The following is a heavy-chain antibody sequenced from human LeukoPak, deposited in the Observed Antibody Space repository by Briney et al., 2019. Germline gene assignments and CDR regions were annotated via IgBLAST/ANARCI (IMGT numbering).Heavy chain of an antibody. Sequence: SETLSLTCTASGGSISSYYWSWIRQPPGKGLEWIGYIYYSGSTNYNPSLKSRVTISVDTSKNQFSLKLSSVTAADTAVYYCARGGWFGEPNDAFDIWGQGTMVTVSS. V-gene: IGHV4-59*01. CDR2: IYYSGST. CDR1: GGSISSYY. D-gene: IGHD3-10*01. CDR3: ARGGWFGEPNDAFDI. J-gene: IGHJ3*02.